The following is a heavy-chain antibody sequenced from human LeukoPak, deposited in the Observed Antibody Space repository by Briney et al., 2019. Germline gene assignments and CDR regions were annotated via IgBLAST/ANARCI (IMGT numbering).Heavy chain of an antibody. CDR3: ARNVKGYDYGDYGWLDP. Sequence: GESLRISCKGSGYSFTSYWISWVRQMPGKGLEWMGRIDPSDSYTNYSPSFQGHVTISADKSISTAYLQWSNLKASDTAMYYCARNVKGYDYGDYGWLDPWGQGTLVTVSS. J-gene: IGHJ5*02. CDR2: IDPSDSYT. V-gene: IGHV5-10-1*01. CDR1: GYSFTSYW. D-gene: IGHD4-17*01.